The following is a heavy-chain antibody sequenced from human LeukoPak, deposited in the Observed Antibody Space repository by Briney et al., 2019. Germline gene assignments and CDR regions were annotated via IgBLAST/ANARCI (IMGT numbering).Heavy chain of an antibody. V-gene: IGHV1-2*02. Sequence: ASVKVSCKASGYTFTGYYMHWVRQAPGQGLEWMGWINPNSGGTNYAQKFQGRVTMTRDTSISTAYMEPSRLRSDDTAVYYCASGPFLTFDHTPEGYYHYYMDVWGPGTTVTTSS. CDR3: ASGPFLTFDHTPEGYYHYYMDV. J-gene: IGHJ6*03. D-gene: IGHD1-14*01. CDR1: GYTFTGYY. CDR2: INPNSGGT.